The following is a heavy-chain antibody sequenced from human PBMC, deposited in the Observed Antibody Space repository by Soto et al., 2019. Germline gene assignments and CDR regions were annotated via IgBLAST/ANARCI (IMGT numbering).Heavy chain of an antibody. CDR1: GYTFTSYG. J-gene: IGHJ6*03. Sequence: QVQLVQSGAEVKKPGASVKVSCKASGYTFTSYGISWVRQAPGQGLEWMGWISAYNGNTNYAQKLQGTVTMTTDTSTSTAYMELRSLRSDDTAVYYCARGFYDILEGYYYYYMDVWGKGTTVTVSS. CDR3: ARGFYDILEGYYYYYMDV. V-gene: IGHV1-18*01. D-gene: IGHD3-9*01. CDR2: ISAYNGNT.